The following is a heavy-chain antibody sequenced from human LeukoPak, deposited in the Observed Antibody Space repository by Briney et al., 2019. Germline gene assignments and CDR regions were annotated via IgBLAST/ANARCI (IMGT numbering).Heavy chain of an antibody. J-gene: IGHJ4*02. V-gene: IGHV4-34*01. CDR2: INHSGST. CDR1: GGSFSGYY. D-gene: IGHD6-13*01. Sequence: SETLSLTCAVYGGSFSGYYWSWIRQPPGKGLEWIGEINHSGSTNYNPSLKSRVTISVDTSKNQFSLKLSSATAADTAVYYCARGRWYSSSWPYDYWGQGTLVTVSS. CDR3: ARGRWYSSSWPYDY.